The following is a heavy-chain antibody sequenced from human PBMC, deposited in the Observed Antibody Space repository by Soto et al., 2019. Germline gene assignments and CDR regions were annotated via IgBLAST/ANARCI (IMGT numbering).Heavy chain of an antibody. D-gene: IGHD3-9*01. J-gene: IGHJ5*02. V-gene: IGHV1-18*01. CDR3: ARVNDILTGYGVNDWFDP. CDR1: GYTFTSYG. CDR2: ISAYNGNT. Sequence: QVQLVQSGAEVKKPGASVKVSCKASGYTFTSYGISWVRQAPGQGLEWMGWISAYNGNTNYAQKLQGRVTMTTDTSTSTAYMELRSLRSDDTAVYYCARVNDILTGYGVNDWFDPWGQGTLVTVSS.